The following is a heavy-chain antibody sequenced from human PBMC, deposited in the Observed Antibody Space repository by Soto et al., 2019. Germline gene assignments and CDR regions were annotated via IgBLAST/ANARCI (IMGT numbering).Heavy chain of an antibody. D-gene: IGHD6-6*01. CDR2: IIPIFGTA. CDR3: VVPYGDSSSSFYYYYGMDV. V-gene: IGHV1-69*06. CDR1: GGTFSSYA. Sequence: GASVKVSCKASGGTFSSYAISWVRQASGQGLEWMGGIIPIFGTANYAQKFQGRVTITADKSTSTAYMELSSLRSEDTAVYYCVVPYGDSSSSFYYYYGMDVWGQGTTVTVSS. J-gene: IGHJ6*02.